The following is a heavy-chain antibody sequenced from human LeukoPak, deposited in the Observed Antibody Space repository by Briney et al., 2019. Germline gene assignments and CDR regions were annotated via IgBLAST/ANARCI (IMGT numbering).Heavy chain of an antibody. V-gene: IGHV1-2*02. D-gene: IGHD3-9*01. CDR2: INPNSGDT. CDR1: GYTFTGYY. CDR3: ARRMDYDILTGSPPGYYFDY. Sequence: ASVKVSCKASGYTFTGYYMHWVRQAPGQGLEWMGWINPNSGDTNYAQKFQGRVTMTRDTSISTAYMELSRLRSDDTAVYYCARRMDYDILTGSPPGYYFDYWGQGTLVTVSS. J-gene: IGHJ4*02.